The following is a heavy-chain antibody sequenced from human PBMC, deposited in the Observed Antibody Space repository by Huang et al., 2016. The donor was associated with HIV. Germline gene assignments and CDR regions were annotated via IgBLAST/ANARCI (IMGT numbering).Heavy chain of an antibody. J-gene: IGHJ6*03. CDR2: IYDKGRP. D-gene: IGHD3-10*01. CDR3: ARHREGPVAYYSGWGSHLNYMDV. V-gene: IGHV4-39*01. CDR1: GGSIRSSDYH. Sequence: QLLLQESGPGLVKPSEALALTCAVSGGSIRSSDYHWGWIRQPPGKGREWSGSIYDKGRPLYSPSLKVPVTIAVDTSKNLFFLNLTSMTAADTAVYYCARHREGPVAYYSGWGSHLNYMDVWGRGRTVVVSS.